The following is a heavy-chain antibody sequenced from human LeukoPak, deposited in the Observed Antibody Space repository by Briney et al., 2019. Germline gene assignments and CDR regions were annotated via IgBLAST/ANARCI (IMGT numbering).Heavy chain of an antibody. CDR2: IYHSGST. D-gene: IGHD2-2*01. CDR1: GYSISSGYY. V-gene: IGHV4-38-2*01. CDR3: ARRLGYCSSTSCYYYFDY. Sequence: SETLSLTCAVSGYSISSGYYWGWIRQPPGKGLEWIVSIYHSGSTYYNPSLKSRVTISVDTSKNQFSLKLSSVTAADTAVYYCARRLGYCSSTSCYYYFDYWGQGTLVTVSS. J-gene: IGHJ4*02.